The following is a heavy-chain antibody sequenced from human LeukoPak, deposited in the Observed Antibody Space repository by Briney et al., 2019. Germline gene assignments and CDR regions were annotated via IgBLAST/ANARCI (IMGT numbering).Heavy chain of an antibody. J-gene: IGHJ4*02. Sequence: ASVKVSCKASGYTFTGYYMHWVRQAPGQGLEWMGWINPNSGGTNYAQKFQGRVTMTRDTSISTAYMELRSLRSDDTAVYYCARDQGTVTYYFDYWGQGALVTVSS. CDR2: INPNSGGT. CDR1: GYTFTGYY. V-gene: IGHV1-2*02. D-gene: IGHD4-17*01. CDR3: ARDQGTVTYYFDY.